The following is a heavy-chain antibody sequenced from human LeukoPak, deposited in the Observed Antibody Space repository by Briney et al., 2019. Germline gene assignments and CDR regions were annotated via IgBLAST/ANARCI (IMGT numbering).Heavy chain of an antibody. Sequence: SETLSLTCAVYGGSFSCYYWSWIRQPPGKGLEWIGEINHSGSTNYNPSLKSRVTISVDTSKNQFSLKLSSVTAADTAVYYCARVRGAGRLFGDYWGQGTLVTVSS. V-gene: IGHV4-34*01. CDR2: INHSGST. CDR1: GGSFSCYY. CDR3: ARVRGAGRLFGDY. D-gene: IGHD6-6*01. J-gene: IGHJ4*02.